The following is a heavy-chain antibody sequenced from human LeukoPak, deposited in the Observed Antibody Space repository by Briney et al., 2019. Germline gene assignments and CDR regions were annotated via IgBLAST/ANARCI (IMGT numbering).Heavy chain of an antibody. CDR1: GFTFSSYG. CDR3: AKDFTMVQDWFDP. CDR2: ISYDGSNK. Sequence: HPGGSLRLSCAASGFTFSSYGMHWVRQAPGKGLEWVAVISYDGSNKYYADSVKGRFTISRGNSKNTLYLQMNSLRAEDTAVYYCAKDFTMVQDWFDPWGQGTLVTVSP. J-gene: IGHJ5*02. V-gene: IGHV3-30*18. D-gene: IGHD3-10*01.